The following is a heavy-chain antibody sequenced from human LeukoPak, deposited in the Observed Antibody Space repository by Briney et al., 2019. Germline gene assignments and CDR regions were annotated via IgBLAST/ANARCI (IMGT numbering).Heavy chain of an antibody. D-gene: IGHD3-10*01. Sequence: ASVKVSCKASGYTFTGYYMYWVRQAPGQGLEWMGIINPSGGSTSYAQKFQGRVTMTRDTSTGTVYMELSSLRSEDTAVYYCARDSGMVRGTVDYWGQGTLVTVSS. CDR3: ARDSGMVRGTVDY. J-gene: IGHJ4*02. CDR1: GYTFTGYY. V-gene: IGHV1-46*01. CDR2: INPSGGST.